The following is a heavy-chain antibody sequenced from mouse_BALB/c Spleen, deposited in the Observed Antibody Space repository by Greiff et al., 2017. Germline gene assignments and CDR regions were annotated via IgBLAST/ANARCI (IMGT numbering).Heavy chain of an antibody. CDR3: ARHRAARATMDY. CDR2: ISSGGSYT. D-gene: IGHD3-1*01. V-gene: IGHV5-6*01. Sequence: EVQGVESGGDLVKPGGSLKLSCAASGFTFSSYGMSWVRQTPDKRLEWVATISSGGSYTYYPDSVKGRFTISRDNAKNTLYLQMSSLKSEDTAMYYCARHRAARATMDYWGQGTSVTVSS. J-gene: IGHJ4*01. CDR1: GFTFSSYG.